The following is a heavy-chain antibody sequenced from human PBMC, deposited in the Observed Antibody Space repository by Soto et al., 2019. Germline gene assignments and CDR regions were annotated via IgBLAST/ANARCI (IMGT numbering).Heavy chain of an antibody. CDR3: AKDDFTDRGDDYFDY. CDR2: IGASGDIT. Sequence: LSCAASGFSXTNFAMSWVRQAPGKGLEWVAGIGASGDITWYADSVKGRLSISRDNSKNTLYLQLNSLRFEDTAVYYCAKDDFTDRGDDYFDYWGPGTLVTVSS. J-gene: IGHJ4*02. CDR1: GFSXTNFA. D-gene: IGHD2-21*02. V-gene: IGHV3-23*01.